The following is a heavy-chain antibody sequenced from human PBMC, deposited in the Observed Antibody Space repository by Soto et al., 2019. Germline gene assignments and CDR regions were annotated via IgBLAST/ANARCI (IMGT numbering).Heavy chain of an antibody. CDR1: GGSISSGGYY. J-gene: IGHJ4*02. V-gene: IGHV4-31*03. D-gene: IGHD6-19*01. CDR3: ASLLGSSGWYLGFDY. Sequence: TSETLSLTCTVSGGSISSGGYYWSWIRQHPGKGLEWIGYIYYSGSTYYNPSLKSRVTISVDTSKNQFSLKLSSVTAADTAVYYCASLLGSSGWYLGFDYWGQGTLVTVSS. CDR2: IYYSGST.